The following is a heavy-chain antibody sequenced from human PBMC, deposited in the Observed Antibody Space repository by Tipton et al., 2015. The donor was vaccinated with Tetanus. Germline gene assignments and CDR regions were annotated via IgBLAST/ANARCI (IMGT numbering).Heavy chain of an antibody. CDR1: GASISSIYS. Sequence: TLSLTCAVSGASISSIYSWSWIRQSPGKGLEWIGEINHSGSTTYSPSFKSRVTISVDTPKNQFSLKLTSLTVADTAVYYCVTVNFPNYYHYGMDVWGQGTTVTVSS. D-gene: IGHD1-1*01. J-gene: IGHJ6*02. CDR3: VTVNFPNYYHYGMDV. CDR2: INHSGST. V-gene: IGHV4-4*02.